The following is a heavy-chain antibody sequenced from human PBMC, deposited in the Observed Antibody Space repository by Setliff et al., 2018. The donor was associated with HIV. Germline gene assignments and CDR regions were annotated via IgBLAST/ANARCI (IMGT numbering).Heavy chain of an antibody. J-gene: IGHJ4*02. CDR3: AEGGYYYLDY. D-gene: IGHD3-22*01. Sequence: ASVKVSCKASGGTFSRYPISWVRQAPGQGLEWMGIINPSGGSTSYAQKFQGRVTMTRDTSTSTVYMELGSLRSEDTAVYYCAEGGYYYLDYWGQGTLVTVSS. V-gene: IGHV1-46*01. CDR1: GGTFSRYP. CDR2: INPSGGST.